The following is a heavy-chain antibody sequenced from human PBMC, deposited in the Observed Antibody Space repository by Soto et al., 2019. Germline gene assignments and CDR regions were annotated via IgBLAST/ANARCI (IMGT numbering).Heavy chain of an antibody. CDR3: AREGTGYSAFDI. D-gene: IGHD3-9*01. V-gene: IGHV1-2*02. CDR1: GYTFSGYY. J-gene: IGHJ3*02. Sequence: ASVKVSCKASGYTFSGYYIHWVRQAPGQGLEWMGWINPKSGGTKYTQKFQGRVTMTRDTSINTAYMDLGRVTSDDTAVYYCAREGTGYSAFDIWGQGTMVTVSS. CDR2: INPKSGGT.